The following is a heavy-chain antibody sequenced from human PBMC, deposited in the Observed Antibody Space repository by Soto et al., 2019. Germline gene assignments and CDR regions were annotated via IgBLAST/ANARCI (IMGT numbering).Heavy chain of an antibody. J-gene: IGHJ4*02. CDR1: GFTFSGSW. D-gene: IGHD3-10*01. V-gene: IGHV3-74*01. CDR3: VRGIFGSGTANDY. CDR2: INGDGSGT. Sequence: EVQLVESGGGLVQPGGSLRLSCAASGFTFSGSWMHWVRQAPGKGLVWVSRINGDGSGTSYADFVKGRFTISRDDAKNTLFLQMNCLRAEDTAVYYCVRGIFGSGTANDYWGQGTLVTVSS.